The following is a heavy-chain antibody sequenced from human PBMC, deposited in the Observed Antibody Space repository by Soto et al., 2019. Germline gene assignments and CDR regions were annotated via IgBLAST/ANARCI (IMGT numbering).Heavy chain of an antibody. CDR1: GHSLSSGGYY. CDR2: IYFTGTT. Sequence: PSETLSLTCTVSGHSLSSGGYYWSWIRQHPGKGLEWVGYIYFTGTTLYNPSLKSRLAISVDTSKNQFSLKLTSVTAADTAVYYCARDWGSSGWPNCGQGVLVTVSS. J-gene: IGHJ4*02. V-gene: IGHV4-31*03. D-gene: IGHD6-19*01. CDR3: ARDWGSSGWPN.